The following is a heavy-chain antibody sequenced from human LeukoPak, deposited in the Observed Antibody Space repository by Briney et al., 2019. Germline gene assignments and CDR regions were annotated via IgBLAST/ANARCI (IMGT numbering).Heavy chain of an antibody. V-gene: IGHV1-2*02. J-gene: IGHJ4*02. CDR2: INPYNSGT. CDR3: ARDGGLDF. D-gene: IGHD3-3*01. CDR1: GYTFTDYY. Sequence: GASVKVSCKASGYTFTDYYIHWVRQAPGQGLEWMGWINPYNSGTNYAQQFQGRVAVTRDTSIGTAYMELSRLTSDDTAVYYCARDGGLDFWGQGTLVTVSS.